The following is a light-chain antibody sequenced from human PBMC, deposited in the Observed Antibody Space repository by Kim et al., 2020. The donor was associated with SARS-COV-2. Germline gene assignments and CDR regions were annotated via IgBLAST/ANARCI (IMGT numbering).Light chain of an antibody. CDR1: NGHYNYA. CDR3: QTWGPGIRV. CDR2: VNSDGSH. Sequence: QPVLTQSPSASDSLGASVKLTCTLSNGHYNYAIAWHQQQPGKGPRYLMKVNSDGSHSKGDGIPDRFSGSSSGAERYLTISSLQSDDEADYYCQTWGPGIRVFGGGTKVTVL. J-gene: IGLJ3*02. V-gene: IGLV4-69*01.